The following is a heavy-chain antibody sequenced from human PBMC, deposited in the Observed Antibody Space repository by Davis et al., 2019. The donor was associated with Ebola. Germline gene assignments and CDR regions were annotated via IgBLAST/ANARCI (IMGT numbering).Heavy chain of an antibody. J-gene: IGHJ5*02. V-gene: IGHV4-39*07. CDR3: ATKQGYCSGGSCYWGWFDP. CDR2: INHSGST. Sequence: MPSETLSLTCTVSGGSISSSSYYWSWIRQPPGKGLEWIGEINHSGSTNYNPSLKSRVTISVDTSKNQFSLKLSSVTAADTAVYYCATKQGYCSGGSCYWGWFDPWGQGTLVTVSS. CDR1: GGSISSSSYY. D-gene: IGHD2-15*01.